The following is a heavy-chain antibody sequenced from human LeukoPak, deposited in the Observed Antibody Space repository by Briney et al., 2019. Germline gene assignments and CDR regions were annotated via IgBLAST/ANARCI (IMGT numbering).Heavy chain of an antibody. CDR1: GGSFSGYY. CDR2: INHSGST. Sequence: SETLSLTCAVYGGSFSGYYWSWIRQPPGKGLEWIGEINHSGSTNYNPSLKSRVTISVDTSKNQFSLKLSSVTAADTAVYYCARYGDIVVVPAATTLGDYYFDYWGQGTLVTVSS. CDR3: ARYGDIVVVPAATTLGDYYFDY. D-gene: IGHD2-2*01. J-gene: IGHJ4*02. V-gene: IGHV4-34*01.